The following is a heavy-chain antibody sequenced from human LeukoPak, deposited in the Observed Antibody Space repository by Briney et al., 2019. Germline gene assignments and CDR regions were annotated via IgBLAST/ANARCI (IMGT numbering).Heavy chain of an antibody. Sequence: SETLSLTCTVSGGSISSSSYYWGWIRQPPGKGLEWIGSIYYSGSTYYNPSLKSRVTISVDTSKNQFSLKLSSVTAADTAVYYCARDLGSFAPEPHLGYWGQGTLVTVSS. V-gene: IGHV4-39*02. CDR1: GGSISSSSYY. CDR3: ARDLGSFAPEPHLGY. J-gene: IGHJ4*02. CDR2: IYYSGST. D-gene: IGHD3-3*02.